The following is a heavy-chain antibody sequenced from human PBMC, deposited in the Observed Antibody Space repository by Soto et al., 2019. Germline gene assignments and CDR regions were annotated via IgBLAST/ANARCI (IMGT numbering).Heavy chain of an antibody. V-gene: IGHV4-34*01. CDR1: GGSFSGYY. D-gene: IGHD2-2*01. CDR2: INHSGST. J-gene: IGHJ5*02. Sequence: PSETLSLTCAVYGGSFSGYYWSWIRQPPGKGLEWIGEINHSGSTNYNPSLKSRVTISVDTSKNQFSLKLSSVTAADTAVYYCARDIVLVPAAIAGPWFDPWGQGTLVTVSS. CDR3: ARDIVLVPAAIAGPWFDP.